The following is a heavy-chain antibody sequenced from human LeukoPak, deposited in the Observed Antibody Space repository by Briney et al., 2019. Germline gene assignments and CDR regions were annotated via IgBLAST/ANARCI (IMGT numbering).Heavy chain of an antibody. CDR2: ISDDGSNK. V-gene: IGHV3-30*18. CDR1: GFTFSNYA. J-gene: IGHJ4*02. Sequence: TAGSLRLSCAASGFTFSNYAMHWVRQAPGKGLDWVAVISDDGSNKYYGDSVKGLFTISRDNSKNTVYLQMNRLRAEDTAVYYCAKDRYSSGWYSDFDYWGQGSLVTVSS. D-gene: IGHD6-19*01. CDR3: AKDRYSSGWYSDFDY.